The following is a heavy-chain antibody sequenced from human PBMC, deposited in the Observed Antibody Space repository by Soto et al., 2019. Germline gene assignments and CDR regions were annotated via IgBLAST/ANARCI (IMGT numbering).Heavy chain of an antibody. CDR1: GYTFTNYG. V-gene: IGHV1-18*01. CDR3: ARVPSSRYHTAFDI. Sequence: ASVKVSCKSSGYTFTNYGFNWVRLAPGQGLEYMGWINPYNGNTDYPQKFQGRVTMTTDTSTSTSYMELRSLRSDDTAVYYCARVPSSRYHTAFDIWGQGTMVTAS. D-gene: IGHD2-2*01. J-gene: IGHJ3*02. CDR2: INPYNGNT.